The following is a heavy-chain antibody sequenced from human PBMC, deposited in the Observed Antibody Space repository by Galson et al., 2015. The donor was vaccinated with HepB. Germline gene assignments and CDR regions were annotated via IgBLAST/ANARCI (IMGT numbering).Heavy chain of an antibody. CDR2: INEDGSEK. CDR1: GFTFRNYW. D-gene: IGHD3-10*01. V-gene: IGHV3-7*01. J-gene: IGHJ4*02. CDR3: ARDRFGRTYYYGSESPSCFVY. Sequence: SLRLSCAASGFTFRNYWMNWVRQAPGKGLEWVANINEDGSEKFYVDSVKGLFTISRDNAKNSLYLQMNSLRAEDTAVYYCARDRFGRTYYYGSESPSCFVYWGQGTLVTVSS.